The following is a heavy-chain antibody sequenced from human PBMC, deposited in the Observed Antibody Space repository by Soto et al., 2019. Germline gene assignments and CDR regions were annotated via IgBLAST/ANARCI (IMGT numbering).Heavy chain of an antibody. Sequence: ASVKVSCKASGYTFTGYYMHWVRQAPGQGLEWMGWINPNSGGTNYAQKFQGRVTMTRDTSISTAYMELSRLRTEDTAVYYCARDPSEGRVGNWFESWGQGTLVTVSS. D-gene: IGHD2-2*01. CDR3: ARDPSEGRVGNWFES. CDR1: GYTFTGYY. V-gene: IGHV1-2*02. CDR2: INPNSGGT. J-gene: IGHJ5*01.